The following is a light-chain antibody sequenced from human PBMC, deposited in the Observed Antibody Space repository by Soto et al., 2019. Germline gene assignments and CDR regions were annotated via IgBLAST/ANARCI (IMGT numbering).Light chain of an antibody. J-gene: IGKJ5*01. V-gene: IGKV3-20*01. CDR1: QSVSSSY. Sequence: EIVLTQSPGTLSLSPGERATLSCRASQSVSSSYLAWYQQKPGQAPRLLIYGASSRVTGIPDRFSGSGSGTDFPLTISRLEPEDFAVYYCQQYGTSPPLTFGHGTRLEIK. CDR3: QQYGTSPPLT. CDR2: GAS.